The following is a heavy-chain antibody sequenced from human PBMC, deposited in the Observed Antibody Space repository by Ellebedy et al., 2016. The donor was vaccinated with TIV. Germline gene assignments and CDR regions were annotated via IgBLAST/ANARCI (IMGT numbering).Heavy chain of an antibody. CDR3: ARAYYYDSIAYYFDS. J-gene: IGHJ4*02. D-gene: IGHD3-22*01. CDR1: GYSFTAYF. Sequence: ASVKVSCKTSGYSFTAYFLHWVRQAPGQGLEWMGRINPNSGDTTYAQKFLGRVTLTRDTSISTAYMGLSRLRSDDTVIYYCARAYYYDSIAYYFDSWGQGTLVTVSS. V-gene: IGHV1-2*05. CDR2: INPNSGDT.